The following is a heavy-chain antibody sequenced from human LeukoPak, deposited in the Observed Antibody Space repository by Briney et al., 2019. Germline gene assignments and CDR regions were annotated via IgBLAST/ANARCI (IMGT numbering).Heavy chain of an antibody. CDR2: IYYSGST. Sequence: PSETLSLTCTVSGGSISSSSYYWGWIRQPPGKGLEWIGYIYYSGSTNYNPSLKSRVTISVDTSKNQFSLNLNSVTAADTAVYYCARRGYFDYWGQGTLVTVSS. CDR3: ARRGYFDY. CDR1: GGSISSSSYY. D-gene: IGHD3-16*01. V-gene: IGHV4-61*05. J-gene: IGHJ4*02.